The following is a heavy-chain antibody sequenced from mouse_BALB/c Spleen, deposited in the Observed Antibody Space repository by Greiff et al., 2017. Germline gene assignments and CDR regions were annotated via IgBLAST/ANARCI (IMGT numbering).Heavy chain of an antibody. CDR1: GFTFSSFG. D-gene: IGHD2-3*01. CDR3: ARDDPYAMDY. Sequence: EVKLVESGGGLVQPGGSRKLSCAASGFTFSSFGMHWVRQAPEKGLEWVAYISSGSSTIYYADTVKGRFTISRDHPKNTLFLQMTSLRSEDTAMYYCARDDPYAMDYWGRGTSVTVSS. V-gene: IGHV5-17*02. CDR2: ISSGSSTI. J-gene: IGHJ4*01.